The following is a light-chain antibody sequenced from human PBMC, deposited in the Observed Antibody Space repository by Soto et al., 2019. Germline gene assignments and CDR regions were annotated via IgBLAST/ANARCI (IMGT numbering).Light chain of an antibody. V-gene: IGKV3-15*01. CDR2: KAS. J-gene: IGKJ1*01. CDR1: QSISSN. Sequence: ELLMTQSQANLPVSPWDIATLACRASQSISSNLAWYQQKPGEAPKLLIYKASYRESGIPARFSGSGSGTEFTLTISSLQPDDFAIYYCQQYNTFSVTFGQGTKVDIK. CDR3: QQYNTFSVT.